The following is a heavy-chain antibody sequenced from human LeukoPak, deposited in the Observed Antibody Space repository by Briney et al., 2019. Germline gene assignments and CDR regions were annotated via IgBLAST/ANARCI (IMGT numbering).Heavy chain of an antibody. Sequence: GGSLRLSCAASGFTFSSYGMHWVRQAPGKGLEWVAFIRYDGSNKYYADSVKGRFTISRDNAKNSLYLQMNSLRAEDTAVYYCARNLSPVTFTVIYYMDVWGKGTTVTVSS. CDR2: IRYDGSNK. D-gene: IGHD4-11*01. J-gene: IGHJ6*03. CDR1: GFTFSSYG. V-gene: IGHV3-30*02. CDR3: ARNLSPVTFTVIYYMDV.